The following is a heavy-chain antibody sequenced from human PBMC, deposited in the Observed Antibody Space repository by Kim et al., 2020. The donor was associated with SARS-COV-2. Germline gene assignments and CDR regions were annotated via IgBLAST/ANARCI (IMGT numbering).Heavy chain of an antibody. J-gene: IGHJ2*01. CDR1: GGSISSYY. CDR2: IYYSGST. V-gene: IGHV4-59*13. CDR3: ARAKEMATIRTNWYFDL. D-gene: IGHD5-12*01. Sequence: SETLSLTCTVSGGSISSYYWSWIRQPPGKGLEWIGYIYYSGSTNYNPSLKSRVTISVDTSKNQFSLKLSSVTAADTAVYYCARAKEMATIRTNWYFDLWGRGTLVTVSS.